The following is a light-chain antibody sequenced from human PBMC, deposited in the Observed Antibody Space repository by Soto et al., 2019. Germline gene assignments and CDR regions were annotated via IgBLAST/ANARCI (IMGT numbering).Light chain of an antibody. V-gene: IGLV2-14*01. J-gene: IGLJ2*01. Sequence: QSALTQPASVSGSPGQSITISCTGTSSDVGGYNYVSWYQQHPGKAPKLMIFDVTYRPSGVSNRFSGSKSGNTASLTISGLQPEDEADYYRSSYTSSSTLEVFGGGTKVTVL. CDR1: SSDVGGYNY. CDR3: SSYTSSSTLEV. CDR2: DVT.